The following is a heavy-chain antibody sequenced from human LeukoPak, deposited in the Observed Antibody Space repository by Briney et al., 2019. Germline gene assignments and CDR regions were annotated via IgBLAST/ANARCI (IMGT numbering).Heavy chain of an antibody. V-gene: IGHV1-18*01. Sequence: ASVKVSCKASGYTFTSYGISWVRQAPGQGLEWMGWISAYNGNTNYAQKLQGRVTMTTDASTSTAYMELRSLRSDDTAVYYCARDKSWLLGTDAFDIWGQGTMVTVSS. CDR1: GYTFTSYG. CDR2: ISAYNGNT. D-gene: IGHD3-9*01. CDR3: ARDKSWLLGTDAFDI. J-gene: IGHJ3*02.